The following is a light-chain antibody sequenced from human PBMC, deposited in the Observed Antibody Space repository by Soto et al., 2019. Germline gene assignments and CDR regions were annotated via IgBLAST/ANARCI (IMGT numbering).Light chain of an antibody. Sequence: QSVLTQPPSVSGAPGQRVTISCTGSSSNVGAGFDVHWYQQLPGTAPKLLIYGNINRPSGVPDRFSGSKSGTSASLAITGLQAEDEADYYCQSYDTSLSGVVFGTGTKVTVL. CDR1: SSNVGAGFD. CDR3: QSYDTSLSGVV. J-gene: IGLJ1*01. CDR2: GNI. V-gene: IGLV1-40*01.